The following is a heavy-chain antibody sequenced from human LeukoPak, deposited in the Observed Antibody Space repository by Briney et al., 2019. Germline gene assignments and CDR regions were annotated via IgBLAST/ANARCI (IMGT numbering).Heavy chain of an antibody. CDR3: ARGLGYFDY. CDR2: INHSGST. J-gene: IGHJ4*02. Sequence: SETLSLTCVVYGGSFSGYYWCWIRQPPGKGLEWIGEINHSGSTNYNPSLKSRVTISVDTSKNQFSLKLSSVTAADTAVYYCARGLGYFDYWGQGTLVTVSS. V-gene: IGHV4-34*01. CDR1: GGSFSGYY.